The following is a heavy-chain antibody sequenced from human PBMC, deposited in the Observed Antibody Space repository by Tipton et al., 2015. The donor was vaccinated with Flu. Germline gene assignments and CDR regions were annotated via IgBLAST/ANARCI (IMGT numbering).Heavy chain of an antibody. D-gene: IGHD5-12*01. J-gene: IGHJ4*02. CDR1: GFTFSIYW. V-gene: IGHV3-7*01. Sequence: SLRLSCAASGFTFSIYWMSWVRQAPGKGLEWVANIKEDGSQKYYVDSVKGRFTISRDNAKNSVYLQMNSLRAEDTAVYYCARVTGAYDYYDYWGQGTLATVSS. CDR2: IKEDGSQK. CDR3: ARVTGAYDYYDY.